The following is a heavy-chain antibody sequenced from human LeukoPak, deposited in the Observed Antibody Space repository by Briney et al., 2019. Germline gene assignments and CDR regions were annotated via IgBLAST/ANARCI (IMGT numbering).Heavy chain of an antibody. J-gene: IGHJ6*03. D-gene: IGHD2-15*01. CDR3: ARVWRMTPPYYYYMDV. V-gene: IGHV4-30-4*08. Sequence: SQTLSLTCTVSGGSISSGDYYWSWIRQPPGKGLEWIGYIYYSGSTYYNPSLKSRVTISVDTSKNQFSLKLSSVTAADTAVYYCARVWRMTPPYYYYMDVWGKGTTVTVSS. CDR1: GGSISSGDYY. CDR2: IYYSGST.